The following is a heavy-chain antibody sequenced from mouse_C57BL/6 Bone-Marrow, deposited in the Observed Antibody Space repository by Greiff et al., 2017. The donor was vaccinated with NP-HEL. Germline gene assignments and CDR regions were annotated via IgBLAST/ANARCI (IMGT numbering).Heavy chain of an antibody. CDR1: GYTFTDYN. CDR3: GRPQTGKATRGYAMDY. J-gene: IGHJ4*01. D-gene: IGHD3-2*02. V-gene: IGHV1-18*01. CDR2: INPNNGGT. Sequence: VQLQQSGPELVKPGASVKIPCKASGYTFTDYNMDWVKQSHGKSLEWIGDINPNNGGTIYNQKFKGKATLTVDKSSSTAYMELRSLTSEDTAVYDCGRPQTGKATRGYAMDYWGQGTSVTVSS.